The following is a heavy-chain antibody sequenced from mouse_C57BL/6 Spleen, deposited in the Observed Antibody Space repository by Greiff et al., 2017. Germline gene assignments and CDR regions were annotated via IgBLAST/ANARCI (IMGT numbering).Heavy chain of an antibody. Sequence: VQLQQSGAELVKPGASVKLSCKASGYTFTSYWMHWVKQRPGQGLEWIGMIHPNSGSTNYNEKFKSKATLTVDKSSSTAYMQLSSLTSEDSAVYYCARDYGNYENARDYGGQGTSVTVSS. CDR2: IHPNSGST. V-gene: IGHV1-64*01. CDR1: GYTFTSYW. CDR3: ARDYGNYENARDY. D-gene: IGHD2-1*01. J-gene: IGHJ4*01.